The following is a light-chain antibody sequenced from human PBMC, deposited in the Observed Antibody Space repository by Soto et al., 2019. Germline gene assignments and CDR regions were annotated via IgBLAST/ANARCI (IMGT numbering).Light chain of an antibody. CDR3: QQYDHLPPWT. Sequence: DLQMTQSPSSLSASVGDRVTITCQASQDISNYLNWYQQKPGKAPKLLIYDASNLETGVPSRFSGSGSGTDFTFTISSLQPEDIATYYCQQYDHLPPWTFRQGTKVEIK. J-gene: IGKJ1*01. CDR1: QDISNY. CDR2: DAS. V-gene: IGKV1-33*01.